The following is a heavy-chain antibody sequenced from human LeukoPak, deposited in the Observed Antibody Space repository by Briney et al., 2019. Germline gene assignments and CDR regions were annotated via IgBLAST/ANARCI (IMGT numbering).Heavy chain of an antibody. CDR3: ARDLISGAYTFDY. J-gene: IGHJ4*02. D-gene: IGHD1-26*01. Sequence: GGSLRLSCAASGFSFSDFSVNWVRQAPGKGLEWVSYISSSGIVYYGDSVKGRFTISRDNAKNSLYLQMNSLGDEDTAVYYCARDLISGAYTFDYWGRGTLVTVSS. CDR2: ISSSGIV. V-gene: IGHV3-69-1*02. CDR1: GFSFSDFS.